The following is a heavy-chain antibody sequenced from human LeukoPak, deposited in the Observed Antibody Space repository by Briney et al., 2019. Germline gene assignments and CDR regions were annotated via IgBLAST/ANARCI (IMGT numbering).Heavy chain of an antibody. CDR1: GFTLSSYG. CDR3: ARDSGNYLDAFDI. V-gene: IGHV3-30*02. J-gene: IGHJ3*02. Sequence: GGSLRLSCAASGFTLSSYGIHWVRQAPGKGLEWVAFIRYDGSNKYYTDSVKGRFTISRDNSKNTLYLQMNSLRAEDTAVYYCARDSGNYLDAFDIWGQGTMVTVSS. CDR2: IRYDGSNK. D-gene: IGHD1-7*01.